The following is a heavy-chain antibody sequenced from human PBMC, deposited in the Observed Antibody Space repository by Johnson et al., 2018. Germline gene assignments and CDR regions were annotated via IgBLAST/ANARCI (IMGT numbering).Heavy chain of an antibody. J-gene: IGHJ3*02. Sequence: VQLVQSGGALVQPGRSLRLSCVASGFTFDDYDMHLVRQAPGKGLEWVSGITWNSVTITYADSVRGRFTISRDNAKNSLYLQMNSLRTEDTAFYYCAKEYSSGWYPDAFDIWGQGTMVTVSS. V-gene: IGHV3-9*01. CDR2: ITWNSVTI. CDR3: AKEYSSGWYPDAFDI. CDR1: GFTFDDYD. D-gene: IGHD6-19*01.